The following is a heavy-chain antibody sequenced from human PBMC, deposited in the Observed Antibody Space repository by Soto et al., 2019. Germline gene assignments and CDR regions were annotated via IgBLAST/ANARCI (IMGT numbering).Heavy chain of an antibody. D-gene: IGHD3-10*01. CDR3: ARRSYGAGSYYKNEFDY. V-gene: IGHV4-39*01. Sequence: SETLSLTCTVSGGSISSSSYYWGWIRQPPGKGLEWIGSIYYSGSTYYNPSLKSRVTISVDTSKNQFSLKLSSVTAADTAVYYCARRSYGAGSYYKNEFDYWGQGTLVTVSS. CDR1: GGSISSSSYY. CDR2: IYYSGST. J-gene: IGHJ4*02.